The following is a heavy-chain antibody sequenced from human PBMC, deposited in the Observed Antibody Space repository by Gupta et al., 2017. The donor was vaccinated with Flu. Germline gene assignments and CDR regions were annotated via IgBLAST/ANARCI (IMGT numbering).Heavy chain of an antibody. Sequence: EVQLVASGAGLVQAGRSLRLSCSTSGFMFGDYAMRWFRQAPGKGLEWVGFIKRKAYGGTTEYAASVKGRFSISRDDSKSIAYLQMNSLKMEDTAVYFCTRGGEVFDYWGQGTLVTVSS. J-gene: IGHJ4*02. D-gene: IGHD2-21*01. CDR2: IKRKAYGGTT. CDR3: TRGGEVFDY. CDR1: GFMFGDYA. V-gene: IGHV3-49*03.